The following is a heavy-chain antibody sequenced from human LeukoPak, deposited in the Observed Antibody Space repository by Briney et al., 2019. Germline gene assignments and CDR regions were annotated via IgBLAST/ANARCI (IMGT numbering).Heavy chain of an antibody. J-gene: IGHJ6*03. CDR1: GFTFGSYG. D-gene: IGHD3-16*01. CDR3: ARWGGDQPHYYMDV. CDR2: IRYDGSNK. Sequence: SGGSLRLSCAASGFTFGSYGMHWVRQAPGKGLEWVAFIRYDGSNKYYADSVKGRFTISKDNSKNTLYLHMNSLRAEDTAVYYCARWGGDQPHYYMDVWGKGTTVTVSS. V-gene: IGHV3-30*02.